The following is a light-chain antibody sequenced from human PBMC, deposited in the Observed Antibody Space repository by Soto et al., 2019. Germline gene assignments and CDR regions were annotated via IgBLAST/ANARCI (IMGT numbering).Light chain of an antibody. CDR2: DVS. J-gene: IGLJ2*01. CDR1: SSDVGGYNY. V-gene: IGLV2-14*01. CDR3: SSYTSSRGPVV. Sequence: QSALTQPASVSGSPGQSITISCTGTSSDVGGYNYVSWYQQHPGKAHTLMIYDVSNRPSVVSNRFSGSKSGNTASLTISGLQAEDEADYCCSSYTSSRGPVVFGGGTKLTVL.